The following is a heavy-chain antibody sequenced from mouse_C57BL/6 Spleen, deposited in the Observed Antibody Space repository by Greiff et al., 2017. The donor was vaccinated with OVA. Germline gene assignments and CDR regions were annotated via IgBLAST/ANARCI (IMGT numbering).Heavy chain of an antibody. D-gene: IGHD2-4*01. J-gene: IGHJ2*01. CDR3: ARGGLSSFDY. Sequence: VQLQQSGPELVKPGASVKISCKASGYTFTDYYMNWVKQSHGKSLEWIGDINPNNGGTSYNQKFKGKATLTVDKSSSTAYMELSSLTSEDSAVYCCARGGLSSFDYWGQGTTLTVSS. CDR2: INPNNGGT. CDR1: GYTFTDYY. V-gene: IGHV1-26*01.